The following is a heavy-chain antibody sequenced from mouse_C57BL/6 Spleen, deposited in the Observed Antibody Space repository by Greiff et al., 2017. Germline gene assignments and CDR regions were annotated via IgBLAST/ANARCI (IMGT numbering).Heavy chain of an antibody. CDR1: GYTFTDYN. CDR3: ARGHYSNYGPGFAY. J-gene: IGHJ3*01. Sequence: EVKLMESGPELVKPGASVKIPCKASGYTFTDYNMDWVKQSHGKSLEWIGDINPNNGGTIYNQKFKGKATLTVDKSSSTAYMELRSLTSEDTAVYYCARGHYSNYGPGFAYWGQGTLVTVSA. CDR2: INPNNGGT. V-gene: IGHV1-18*01. D-gene: IGHD2-5*01.